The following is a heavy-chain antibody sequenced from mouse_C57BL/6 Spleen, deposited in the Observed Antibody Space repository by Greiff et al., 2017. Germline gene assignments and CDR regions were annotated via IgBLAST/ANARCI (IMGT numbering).Heavy chain of an antibody. J-gene: IGHJ4*01. CDR2: ISDGGSYT. CDR1: GFTFSSYA. Sequence: EVQVVESGGGLVKPGGSLKLSCAASGFTFSSYAMSWVRQTPEKRLEWVATISDGGSYTYYPDNVKGRYTISRDNAKNTLYLQMSHLKSEDTAMYYCARDRGLHYYAMDYWGQGTSVTVSS. D-gene: IGHD2-4*01. CDR3: ARDRGLHYYAMDY. V-gene: IGHV5-4*01.